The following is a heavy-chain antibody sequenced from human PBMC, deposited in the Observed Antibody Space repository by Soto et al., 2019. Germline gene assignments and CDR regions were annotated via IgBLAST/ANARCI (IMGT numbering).Heavy chain of an antibody. V-gene: IGHV3-11*05. CDR2: ISSSGSFT. CDR3: ARGRPTYYYYGLDV. D-gene: IGHD3-10*01. Sequence: QVQLVESGGGLVRPGGPLRLSCTASGFTCSDHYMNWIRQVPGKGLEWLSYISSSGSFTNYADSVKGRFIISRDNGKKSLYLQMNNPTADDTALYYCARGRPTYYYYGLDVWGQGTTVTVS. CDR1: GFTCSDHY. J-gene: IGHJ6*02.